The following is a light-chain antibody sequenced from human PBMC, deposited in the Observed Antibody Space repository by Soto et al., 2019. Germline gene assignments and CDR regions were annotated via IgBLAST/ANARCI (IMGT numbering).Light chain of an antibody. CDR1: QSVKYY. J-gene: IGKJ1*01. CDR2: AAS. CDR3: QQGFSMPWT. Sequence: DIQMTQSPSSLSASIGDSVTITCRASQSVKYYLNWFQLKPGKAPKLLIHAASSLQSGVPSRFSGSGFGTAFTLTISSLQPEDFATYSCQQGFSMPWTFGQGTKVDIK. V-gene: IGKV1-39*01.